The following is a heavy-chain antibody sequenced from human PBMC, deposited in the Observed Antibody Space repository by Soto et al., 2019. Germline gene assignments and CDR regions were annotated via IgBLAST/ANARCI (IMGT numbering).Heavy chain of an antibody. V-gene: IGHV4-39*01. CDR1: DGSISSGSYY. D-gene: IGHD1-26*01. J-gene: IGHJ4*02. CDR3: ARSPSLVGATVFDY. Sequence: SETLSLTCTVSDGSISSGSYYWGWIRQPPGKGLEWIGSIYYSGSTYYNPSLKSRVTISVDTSKNQFSLKLSSVTAADTAVYYCARSPSLVGATVFDYWGQGTLVTVSS. CDR2: IYYSGST.